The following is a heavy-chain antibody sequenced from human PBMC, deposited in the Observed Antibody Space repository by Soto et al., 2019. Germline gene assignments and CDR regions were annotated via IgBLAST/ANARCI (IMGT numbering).Heavy chain of an antibody. V-gene: IGHV3-23*01. CDR3: AQGPEQWLVHFDY. J-gene: IGHJ4*02. Sequence: QLGGSLRLSCAASGFTFSSYAMSWVRQAPGKGLEWVSAISGSGGSTYYADSVKGRFTISRDNSKNTLYLQMNSLRAEDTAVYYCAQGPEQWLVHFDYWGQGTLVTVSS. CDR1: GFTFSSYA. CDR2: ISGSGGST. D-gene: IGHD6-19*01.